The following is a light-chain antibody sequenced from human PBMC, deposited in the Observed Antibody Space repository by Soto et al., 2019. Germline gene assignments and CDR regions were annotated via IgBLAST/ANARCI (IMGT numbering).Light chain of an antibody. Sequence: DIQMTQSPSTLSGSVGDRVTITCRASQTISSWLAWYQQKPGKAPKLLIYKASTLKSGVPSRFSGSGSGTEFTLTISSLQPEDFATYYCQQSYRNPRTFGPGTKVDIK. V-gene: IGKV1-5*03. J-gene: IGKJ3*01. CDR3: QQSYRNPRT. CDR2: KAS. CDR1: QTISSW.